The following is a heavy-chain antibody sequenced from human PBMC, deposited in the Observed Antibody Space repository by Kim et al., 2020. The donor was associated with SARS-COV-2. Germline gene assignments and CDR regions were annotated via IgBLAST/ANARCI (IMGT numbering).Heavy chain of an antibody. V-gene: IGHV4-59*01. CDR1: GGSISTYY. CDR3: ARAIGSNWSYYFDY. D-gene: IGHD6-13*01. J-gene: IGHJ4*02. CDR2: FYSSGST. Sequence: SETLSLTCTVSGGSISTYYWNWIRQPPGKGLEWIGYFYSSGSTNYSPSLKSRVTISVHTSKNQFSLKLSSVTAADTAVYYCARAIGSNWSYYFDYWGQGT.